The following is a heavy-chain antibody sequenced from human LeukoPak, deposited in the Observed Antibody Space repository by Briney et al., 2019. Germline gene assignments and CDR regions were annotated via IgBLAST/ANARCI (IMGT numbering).Heavy chain of an antibody. J-gene: IGHJ4*02. CDR2: ISSSGSTI. CDR1: GFTFSSYE. D-gene: IGHD3-10*01. V-gene: IGHV3-48*03. Sequence: GGSLRLSCAASGFTFSSYEMNWVRQAPGKGLEWVSYISSSGSTIYYADSVKGRFTVSRDNAKNSLYLQMNSLRAEDTAVYYCARGSRITQYWGQGTLVTVSS. CDR3: ARGSRITQY.